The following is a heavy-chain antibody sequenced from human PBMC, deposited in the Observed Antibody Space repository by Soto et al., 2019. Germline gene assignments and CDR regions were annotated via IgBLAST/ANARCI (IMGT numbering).Heavy chain of an antibody. J-gene: IGHJ6*02. Sequence: QVQLVESGGGVVQPGRSLRLSCAASGFTFSSYGMHWVRQAPGKGLEWVAVISYDGSNKYYADSVKGRFTISRDNSKNTLYLQMNSLRAEDTAVYYCAKGYYSGSGAIVGMDVWGQGTTVTVSS. V-gene: IGHV3-30*18. D-gene: IGHD3-10*01. CDR3: AKGYYSGSGAIVGMDV. CDR1: GFTFSSYG. CDR2: ISYDGSNK.